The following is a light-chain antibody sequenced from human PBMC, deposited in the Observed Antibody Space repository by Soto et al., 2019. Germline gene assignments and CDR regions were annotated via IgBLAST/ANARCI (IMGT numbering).Light chain of an antibody. Sequence: QSVLTQPASVSGSPGQSITISCTATSSDVSGYDYVSWYQQYPGKAPKLMIYEGSKRPSGISNRFSGSKSGNTASLTISGLHAEDEADYYCSSYTSSSTLYVFGTGTKLTVL. J-gene: IGLJ1*01. CDR2: EGS. CDR3: SSYTSSSTLYV. CDR1: SSDVSGYDY. V-gene: IGLV2-14*01.